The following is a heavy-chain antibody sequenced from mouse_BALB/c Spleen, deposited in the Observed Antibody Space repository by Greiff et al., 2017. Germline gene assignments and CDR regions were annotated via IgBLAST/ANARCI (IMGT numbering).Heavy chain of an antibody. J-gene: IGHJ3*01. CDR2: ISSGGSYT. CDR3: ARHGDDSSWFAY. CDR1: GFTFSSYG. V-gene: IGHV5-6*01. Sequence: VQLKESGGDLVKPGGSLKLSCAASGFTFSSYGMSWVRQTPDKRLEWVATISSGGSYTYYPDSVKGRFTISRDNAKNTLYLQMSSLKSEDTAMYYCARHGDDSSWFAYWGQGTLVTVSA.